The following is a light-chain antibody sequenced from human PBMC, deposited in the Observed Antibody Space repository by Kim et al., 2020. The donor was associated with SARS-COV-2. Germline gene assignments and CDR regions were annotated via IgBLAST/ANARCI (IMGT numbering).Light chain of an antibody. CDR2: GNT. V-gene: IGLV1-40*01. Sequence: QRVTSSCTGSSSNVGAGYDVQWYQQLPGAAPKILIYGNTNRPSGVPDRFSGSKSGTSASLAISGLQAEDEADYYCQSYDSSLSGSVFGGGTKVTVL. CDR1: SSNVGAGYD. CDR3: QSYDSSLSGSV. J-gene: IGLJ3*02.